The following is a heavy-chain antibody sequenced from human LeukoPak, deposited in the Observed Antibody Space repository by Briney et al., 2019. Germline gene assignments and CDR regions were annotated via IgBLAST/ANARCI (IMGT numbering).Heavy chain of an antibody. CDR1: GFTFSSYS. CDR2: ISGSGGST. V-gene: IGHV3-23*01. CDR3: AKDLGSSWYYFDY. Sequence: PGRSPRLSCAASGFTFSSYSMNWVRQAPGKGLEWVSAISGSGGSTYYADSVKGRFTISRDNSKNTLYLQMNSLRAEDTAVYYCAKDLGSSWYYFDYWGQGTLVTVSS. J-gene: IGHJ4*02. D-gene: IGHD6-13*01.